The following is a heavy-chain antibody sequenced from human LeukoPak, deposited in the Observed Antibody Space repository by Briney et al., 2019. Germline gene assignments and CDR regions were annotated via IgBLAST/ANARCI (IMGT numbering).Heavy chain of an antibody. CDR3: ARMGATKILSSFDY. V-gene: IGHV1-69*05. Sequence: GASVKVSCKASGGTFSSYAISWVRQAPGQGLEWMGGIIPIFGTANYAQKFQGRVTITRDTSASTAYMELSSLRSEDTAVYYCARMGATKILSSFDYWGQGTLVTVSS. CDR2: IIPIFGTA. D-gene: IGHD1-26*01. J-gene: IGHJ4*02. CDR1: GGTFSSYA.